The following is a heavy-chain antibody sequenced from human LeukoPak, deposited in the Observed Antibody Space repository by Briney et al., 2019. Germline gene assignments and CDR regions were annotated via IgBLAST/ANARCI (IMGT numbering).Heavy chain of an antibody. CDR3: AKSGGAWLASYNFDS. V-gene: IGHV3-23*01. CDR1: EFTFSSYA. Sequence: GGSLRLSCSASEFTFSSYAMSWVRQAPGKGLEWVSAISGSGGTTDYADSVKGRFTISRDNSKNTVFLLMNGLRAEDTAVYFCAKSGGAWLASYNFDSWGQGTLVTVSS. J-gene: IGHJ4*02. CDR2: ISGSGGTT. D-gene: IGHD6-19*01.